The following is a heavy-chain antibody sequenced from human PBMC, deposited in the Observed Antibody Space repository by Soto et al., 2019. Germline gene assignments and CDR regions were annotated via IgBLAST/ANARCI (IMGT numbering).Heavy chain of an antibody. CDR2: IWYDGSNK. V-gene: IGHV3-33*01. D-gene: IGHD6-19*01. CDR1: GFTFSSYG. J-gene: IGHJ4*02. CDR3: ARDLHAHGAVAGPFAF. Sequence: QVQLVESGGSVVQPGRTLRLSCAASGFTFSSYGIHWVRQAPGKGLEWVAVIWYDGSNKYYADSVKGRFTISRDNSKNSLYLQMNCRSAEGTAVYDCARDLHAHGAVAGPFAFWGQGTLVSV.